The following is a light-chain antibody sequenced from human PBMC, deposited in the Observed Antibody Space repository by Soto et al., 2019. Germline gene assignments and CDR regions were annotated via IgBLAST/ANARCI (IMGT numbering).Light chain of an antibody. J-gene: IGKJ1*01. Sequence: DIVLTQSPGTLSLSPGERATLSCRASQSVSSSYLAWYQQKPGQAPRLLIYGALYRTTDIPDRFSGSGSGTDFTLTISRLEPEDFAVYYCHHPWTFGQGTKVTMK. CDR2: GAL. V-gene: IGKV3-20*01. CDR1: QSVSSSY. CDR3: HHPWT.